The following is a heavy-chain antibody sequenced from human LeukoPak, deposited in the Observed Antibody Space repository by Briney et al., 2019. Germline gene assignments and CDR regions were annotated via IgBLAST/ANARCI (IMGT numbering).Heavy chain of an antibody. V-gene: IGHV4-4*07. CDR1: GGSTSSYY. CDR3: ARGRGSSSWYWFDP. D-gene: IGHD6-13*01. J-gene: IGHJ5*02. Sequence: SETLSLTCTVSGGSTSSYYWSWIRQPAGKGLEWIGRIYTSGSTNYNPSLKSRVTMSVDTSKNQFSLKLSSVTAADTVVYYCARGRGSSSWYWFDPWGQGTLVTVSS. CDR2: IYTSGST.